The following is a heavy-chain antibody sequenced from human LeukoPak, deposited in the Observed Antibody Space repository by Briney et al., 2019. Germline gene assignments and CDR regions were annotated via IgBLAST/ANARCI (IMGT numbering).Heavy chain of an antibody. Sequence: PSQTLSLTCTVSGGSFSSGSYYWSWIRQPAGKGLEWIGRIYTSGSTNYNPSLKSRVTISVDTSKNQFSLKLSSVTAADTAVYYCAREVLWFGEFYPEYWGQGTLVTVSS. CDR3: AREVLWFGEFYPEY. V-gene: IGHV4-61*02. J-gene: IGHJ4*02. D-gene: IGHD3-10*01. CDR1: GGSFSSGSYY. CDR2: IYTSGST.